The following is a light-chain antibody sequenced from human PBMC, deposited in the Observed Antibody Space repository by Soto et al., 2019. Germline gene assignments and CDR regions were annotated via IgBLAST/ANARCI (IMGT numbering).Light chain of an antibody. J-gene: IGKJ3*01. CDR2: GAS. CDR3: QQYGSSPLT. V-gene: IGKV3-20*01. Sequence: EIVWTQSPGTLSLSPGERATLSCRASQSVSSSYLAWYQQKPGQAPRLLIYGASSRATGIPDGFSGSGSGRDFTLTISRLEPEHFAVYYCQQYGSSPLTFGPGTKVDI. CDR1: QSVSSSY.